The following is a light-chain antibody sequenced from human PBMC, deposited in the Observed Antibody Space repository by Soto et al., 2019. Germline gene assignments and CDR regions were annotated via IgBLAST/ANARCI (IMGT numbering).Light chain of an antibody. V-gene: IGKV3-15*01. CDR3: QHYNNWPPWT. J-gene: IGKJ1*01. CDR2: RAS. Sequence: EIVMTQSPATLSVSPGERATLSCRASQSVSSNLARYQQKPGQPPRLLIYRASTRATGIPARFSGSGSGTEFTLTISSLQSEDFAVYYCQHYNNWPPWTFGQGTKVEIK. CDR1: QSVSSN.